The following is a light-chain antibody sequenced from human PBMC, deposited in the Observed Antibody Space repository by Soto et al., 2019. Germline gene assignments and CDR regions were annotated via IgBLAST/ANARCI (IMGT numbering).Light chain of an antibody. V-gene: IGLV2-8*01. CDR2: EVN. Sequence: QSVLTQPPSASGSPGQSVTISCTGTSSDVGGYNYVSWFQQHPGKAPKLMIYEVNKRPSGVPDRFSGSKSGYTASLTVSGLQADDEADYYCSSYAGSNNFVFGGGTKLTVL. CDR3: SSYAGSNNFV. CDR1: SSDVGGYNY. J-gene: IGLJ2*01.